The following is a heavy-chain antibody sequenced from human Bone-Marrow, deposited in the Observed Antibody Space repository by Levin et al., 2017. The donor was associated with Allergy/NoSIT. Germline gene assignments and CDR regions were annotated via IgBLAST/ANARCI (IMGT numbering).Heavy chain of an antibody. CDR2: TRNKPNSYTT. CDR1: GFTFSDHY. CDR3: ARSGTERQNYYYGMDV. V-gene: IGHV3-72*01. D-gene: IGHD1-1*01. J-gene: IGHJ6*02. Sequence: GESLKISCAASGFTFSDHYMDWVRQAPGKGLEWVGRTRNKPNSYTTEYAASVKGRFTVSRDDSKNSLYLQMNSLNTEDTAVYYCARSGTERQNYYYGMDVWGQGTTVTVSS.